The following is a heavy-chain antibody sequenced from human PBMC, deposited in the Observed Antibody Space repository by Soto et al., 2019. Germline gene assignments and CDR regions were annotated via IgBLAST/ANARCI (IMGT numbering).Heavy chain of an antibody. J-gene: IGHJ3*02. CDR1: GFTFSSYW. CDR2: ISSSSSYI. Sequence: SLRLSCAASGFTFSSYWMSWVRQAPGKGLEWVSSISSSSSYIYYADSVKGRFTISRDNAKNSLYLQMNSLRAEDTAVYYCARDAPIAVAGHDAFDIWGQGTMVTVSS. V-gene: IGHV3-21*01. CDR3: ARDAPIAVAGHDAFDI. D-gene: IGHD6-19*01.